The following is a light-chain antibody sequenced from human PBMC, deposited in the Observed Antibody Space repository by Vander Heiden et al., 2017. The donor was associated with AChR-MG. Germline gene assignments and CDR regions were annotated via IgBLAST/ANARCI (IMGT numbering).Light chain of an antibody. CDR1: QNVFYNSNNKNY. CDR2: WAS. J-gene: IGKJ3*01. CDR3: QQYYTTPHT. V-gene: IGKV4-1*01. Sequence: DIVMTQSPEYLAVSLGERATINCKSSQNVFYNSNNKNYVAWYQQKPGQPPNLLIYWASTRESGVPDRFSGSGSGTDFTLTISSLQAEDVALYYCQQYYTTPHTFGPGTKVDIK.